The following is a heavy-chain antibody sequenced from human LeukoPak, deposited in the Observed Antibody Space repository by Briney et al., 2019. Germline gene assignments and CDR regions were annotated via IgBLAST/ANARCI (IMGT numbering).Heavy chain of an antibody. V-gene: IGHV3-23*01. J-gene: IGHJ4*02. CDR1: AFTFSTSA. Sequence: QSGRSLRLSRAASAFTFSTSAMTWVRQAPGNGLEWVSVISGSGTITYAAASVTGRFTISRDNSKNSLYLQMNSLRAEDTAVYYCAKCDYDSTNCRSPLDYGGEGTLVTVSS. CDR2: ISGSGTIT. CDR3: AKCDYDSTNCRSPLDY. D-gene: IGHD3-22*01.